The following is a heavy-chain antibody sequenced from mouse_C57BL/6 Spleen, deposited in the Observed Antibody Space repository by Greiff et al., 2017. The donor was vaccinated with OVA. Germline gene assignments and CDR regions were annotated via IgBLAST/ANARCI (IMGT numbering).Heavy chain of an antibody. D-gene: IGHD2-5*01. J-gene: IGHJ2*01. V-gene: IGHV1-55*01. Sequence: VKLKQPRAELVKPGASVKMSCKASGYTFTSYWITWVKQRPGQGLEWIGDIYPGSGSTNYNEKFKSKATLTVDTSSSTAYMQLSSLTSEDSAVYYCARRGYSNYLLYFDYWGQGTTLTVSS. CDR2: IYPGSGST. CDR3: ARRGYSNYLLYFDY. CDR1: GYTFTSYW.